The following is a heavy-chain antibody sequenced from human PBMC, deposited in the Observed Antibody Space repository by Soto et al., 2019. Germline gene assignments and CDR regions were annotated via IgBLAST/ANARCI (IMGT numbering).Heavy chain of an antibody. CDR3: ARVWCSGGSCYSDDAFDI. J-gene: IGHJ3*02. V-gene: IGHV3-74*01. D-gene: IGHD2-15*01. Sequence: GGSLRLSCAASGFTFSSYWMHWVRQAPGKGLVWVSRINSDGSSTSYADSVKGRFTISRDNAKNTLYLQMNSLRAEDTAVYYCARVWCSGGSCYSDDAFDIWGQGTMVTVSS. CDR1: GFTFSSYW. CDR2: INSDGSST.